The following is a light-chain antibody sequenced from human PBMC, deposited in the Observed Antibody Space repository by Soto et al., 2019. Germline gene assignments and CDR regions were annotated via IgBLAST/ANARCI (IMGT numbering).Light chain of an antibody. CDR2: AVN. J-gene: IGLJ3*02. CDR1: SSDVGDYNY. V-gene: IGLV2-11*01. CDR3: SSYAVSYTWV. Sequence: QSALTQPRSVSGSPGQSVTISWTGTSSDVGDYNYVSWYQQHPGKAPKLLIYAVNMRPSGVPDRFSGSKSGNTASLTISGLQAEDEADYSCSSYAVSYTWVFGGGTKLTVL.